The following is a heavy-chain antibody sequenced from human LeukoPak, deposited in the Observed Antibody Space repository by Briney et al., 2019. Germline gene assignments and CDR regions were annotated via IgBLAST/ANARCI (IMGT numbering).Heavy chain of an antibody. CDR1: GFTFSSYS. CDR3: ARDEGNCNTRISYFDY. J-gene: IGHJ4*02. V-gene: IGHV3-48*02. CDR2: ISSSSSTI. Sequence: GGSLRLSCAASGFTFSSYSMNWVRQAPGKGLEWVSYISSSSSTIYYADSVKGRFTISRDNAKNSLYLQMDSLRDEDTAVYYCARDEGNCNTRISYFDYWGQGTLVTVSS. D-gene: IGHD1/OR15-1a*01.